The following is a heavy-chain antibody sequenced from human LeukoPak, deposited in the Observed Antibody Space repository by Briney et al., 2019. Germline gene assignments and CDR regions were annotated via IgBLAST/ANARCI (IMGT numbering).Heavy chain of an antibody. CDR3: ARVLEGTAIAYYYYYMDV. J-gene: IGHJ6*03. V-gene: IGHV4-38-2*02. D-gene: IGHD5-18*01. Sequence: PSETLSLTCTVSGYSISSGYYWAWIRQPPGKGLEWIGTIYHSDSTYYNPSLKSRVAISVDTSKNQFSLKLNSVTAADTAVYYCARVLEGTAIAYYYYYMDVWGKGTTVTVSS. CDR2: IYHSDST. CDR1: GYSISSGYY.